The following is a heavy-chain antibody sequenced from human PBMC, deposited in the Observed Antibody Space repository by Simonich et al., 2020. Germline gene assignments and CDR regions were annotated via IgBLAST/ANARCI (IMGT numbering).Heavy chain of an antibody. CDR1: GGSFSGYY. Sequence: QVQLQQWGAGLLKPSETLSLTCAVYGGSFSGYYWSWIRQTPGKGLEWIGEINKSGRTNYYPYRTSRVTISVDTSKNQFSLKLSSVTAADTAVYYCARGKGWKNAFDIWGQGTMVTVSS. V-gene: IGHV4-34*01. CDR3: ARGKGWKNAFDI. J-gene: IGHJ3*02. CDR2: INKSGRT. D-gene: IGHD1-1*01.